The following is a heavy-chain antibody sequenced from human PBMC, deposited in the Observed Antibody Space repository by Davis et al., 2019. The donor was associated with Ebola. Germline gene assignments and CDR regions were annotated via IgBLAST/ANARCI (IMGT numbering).Heavy chain of an antibody. Sequence: GESLKISCKGSGYSFTSYWIGWVRQMPGKGLEWMGIIYPGDSDTRYSPSFQGQVTISADKSISTAYLQWSSLKASDTAMYYCARLGVGYSSIWPHDAFDIWGQGTMVTVSS. D-gene: IGHD6-13*01. J-gene: IGHJ3*02. CDR1: GYSFTSYW. CDR2: IYPGDSDT. CDR3: ARLGVGYSSIWPHDAFDI. V-gene: IGHV5-51*01.